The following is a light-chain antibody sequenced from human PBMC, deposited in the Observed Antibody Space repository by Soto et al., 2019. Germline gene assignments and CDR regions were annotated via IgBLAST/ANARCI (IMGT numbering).Light chain of an antibody. CDR2: DAS. CDR3: QQRSNWPRALT. V-gene: IGKV3-11*01. Sequence: EVVLTQSPATLSLSPGERATLSCRASQSINTYLAWYQQKPGQPPRLLIYDASTRATGIPTRFSATGSGTDFTLTISTLEPEDSAVYYCQQRSNWPRALTFGGGTKVDIK. CDR1: QSINTY. J-gene: IGKJ4*02.